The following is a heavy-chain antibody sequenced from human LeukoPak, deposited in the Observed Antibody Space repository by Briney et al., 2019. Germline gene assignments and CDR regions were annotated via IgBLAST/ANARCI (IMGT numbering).Heavy chain of an antibody. CDR3: ARAHLVVVSS. V-gene: IGHV3-11*01. CDR1: GGSISSDY. J-gene: IGHJ5*02. CDR2: ISSSGSTI. Sequence: LSLTCTVSGGSISSDYWSWIRQAPGKGLEWVSYISSSGSTIYYADSVKGRFTISRDNAKNSLYLQMNSLRAEDTAVYYCARAHLVVVSSWGQGTLVTVSS. D-gene: IGHD3-22*01.